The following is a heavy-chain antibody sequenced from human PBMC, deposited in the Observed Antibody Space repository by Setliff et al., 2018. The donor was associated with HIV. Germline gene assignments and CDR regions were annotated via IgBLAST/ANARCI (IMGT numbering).Heavy chain of an antibody. V-gene: IGHV1-46*01. CDR3: ARAGVVVAATSYYYGMDV. CDR1: GYTFTSYY. D-gene: IGHD2-15*01. CDR2: INPSGGST. Sequence: ASVKVSCKASGYTFTSYYMHWVRQAPGQGLEWMGIINPSGGSTSYAQKFQGRVTMTRDTSTSTVCMELSSLRSEDTAVYYCARAGVVVAATSYYYGMDVWGQGTTVTVSS. J-gene: IGHJ6*02.